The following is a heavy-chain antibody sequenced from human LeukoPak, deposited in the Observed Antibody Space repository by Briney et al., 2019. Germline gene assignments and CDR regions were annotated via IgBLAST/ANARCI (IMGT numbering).Heavy chain of an antibody. CDR1: GFTLSSYA. CDR2: ISGSGGST. V-gene: IGHV3-23*01. Sequence: PGGSLRLSCAASGFTLSSYAMSWVRQGPGKGLEWVSAISGSGGSTYYADSVKGRFTISRDNSKNTLYLQMNSLRAEDTAVYYCAKFPQAVAGRGSYFDYWGQGTLVTVSS. J-gene: IGHJ4*02. CDR3: AKFPQAVAGRGSYFDY. D-gene: IGHD6-19*01.